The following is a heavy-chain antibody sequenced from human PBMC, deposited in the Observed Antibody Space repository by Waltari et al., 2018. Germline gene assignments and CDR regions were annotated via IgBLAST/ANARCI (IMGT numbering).Heavy chain of an antibody. Sequence: QVQLQESGPGLVKPSETLSLTCTVSGGSISSHYWSWIRQPPGKGLEWIGYIYYSGSTNDNPSLKSRVTISVDTSKNQFSLKLSSVTAADTAVYYCARGGPSYYDSSGQSLWDLDYYYGMDVWGQGTTVTVSS. D-gene: IGHD3-22*01. CDR3: ARGGPSYYDSSGQSLWDLDYYYGMDV. J-gene: IGHJ6*02. CDR2: IYYSGST. CDR1: GGSISSHY. V-gene: IGHV4-59*11.